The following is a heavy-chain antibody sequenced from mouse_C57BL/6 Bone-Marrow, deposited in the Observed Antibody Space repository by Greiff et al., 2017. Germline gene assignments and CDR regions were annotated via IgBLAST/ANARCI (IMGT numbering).Heavy chain of an antibody. V-gene: IGHV1-82*01. CDR3: ARFLTTYYYFDY. J-gene: IGHJ2*01. CDR2: IYPGDGDT. D-gene: IGHD5-5*01. CDR1: GYAFSSSW. Sequence: QVQLQQSGPELVKPGASVKISCKASGYAFSSSWMNWVKQRPGKGLEWIGRIYPGDGDTNYNGKFKGKATLTADKSSSTAYMQLSSLTSEDSAVYFYARFLTTYYYFDYWGQGTTLTVSS.